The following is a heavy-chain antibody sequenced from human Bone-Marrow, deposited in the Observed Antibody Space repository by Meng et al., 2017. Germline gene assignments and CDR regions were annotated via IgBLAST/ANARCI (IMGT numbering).Heavy chain of an antibody. D-gene: IGHD4-17*01. CDR1: GYTFTSNY. CDR2: ITPSGAST. V-gene: IGHV1-46*01. J-gene: IGHJ4*02. CDR3: ARAEDGDATFIY. Sequence: QVQRVQSGAEVKQPGASVKVSCRASGYTFTSNYMHWVRQAPGQGLEWMGMITPSGASTTYAQKFKGRVTMTRDTSKSTVYMELSSLRSEDTAVYYCARAEDGDATFIYWGQGTLVTVSS.